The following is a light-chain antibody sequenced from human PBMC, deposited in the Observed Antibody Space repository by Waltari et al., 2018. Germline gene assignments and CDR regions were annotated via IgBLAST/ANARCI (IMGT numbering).Light chain of an antibody. CDR3: QQYNSYAWT. Sequence: DIQMTQSPSTLSASVGDRVTITCRASQSISSWLAWYQQKPGKAPKLLIYKASSLESGVPSRFSGSGSGTEFTLTISSLQPDDCATYYCQQYNSYAWTFGQGTKGEIK. CDR1: QSISSW. J-gene: IGKJ1*01. V-gene: IGKV1-5*03. CDR2: KAS.